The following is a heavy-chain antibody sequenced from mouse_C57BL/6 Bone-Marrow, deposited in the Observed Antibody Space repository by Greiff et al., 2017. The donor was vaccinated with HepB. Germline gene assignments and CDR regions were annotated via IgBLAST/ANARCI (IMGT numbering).Heavy chain of an antibody. CDR2: INPYNGGT. CDR3: ARRGDDGFSGYYFDY. CDR1: GYTFTDYY. D-gene: IGHD2-3*01. J-gene: IGHJ2*01. Sequence: VQLQQSGPVLVKPGASVKMSCKASGYTFTDYYMNWVKQSHGKSLEWIGVINPYNGGTSYNQKFKGKATLTVDKSTSTAYMELNSLTSEDSAVYYCARRGDDGFSGYYFDYWGQGTTLTVSS. V-gene: IGHV1-19*01.